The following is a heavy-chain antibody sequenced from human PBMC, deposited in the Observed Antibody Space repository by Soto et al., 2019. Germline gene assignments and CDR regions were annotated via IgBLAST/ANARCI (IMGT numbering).Heavy chain of an antibody. D-gene: IGHD3-9*01. CDR3: ARQGGYDILTYALDI. CDR1: GFTFSSYA. Sequence: EVPLVESGGGLVQPGGSLRLSCAASGFTFSSYAMHWVRQAPGKGLEYVSTISSNGGSTYYANSVKGRFTISRDNSKNMLYLQMGSLRADDMAVYYCARQGGYDILTYALDIWGQGTMVTVSS. CDR2: ISSNGGST. J-gene: IGHJ3*02. V-gene: IGHV3-64*01.